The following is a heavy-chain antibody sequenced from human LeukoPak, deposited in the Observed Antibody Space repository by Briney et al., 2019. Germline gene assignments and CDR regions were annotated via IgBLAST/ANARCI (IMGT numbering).Heavy chain of an antibody. J-gene: IGHJ3*02. CDR3: TRRYNYDSSGYYYVRDALDI. Sequence: PGGSLRLSCTASGFTFGDYVMSWVRQAPGKGLEWVGFIRSKAYGGTTKNAASVKGRFTISRDDSRSIAYLQMNSLKTEGTAVYYCTRRYNYDSSGYYYVRDALDIWGQGTMVTVSS. CDR1: GFTFGDYV. CDR2: IRSKAYGGTT. D-gene: IGHD3-22*01. V-gene: IGHV3-49*04.